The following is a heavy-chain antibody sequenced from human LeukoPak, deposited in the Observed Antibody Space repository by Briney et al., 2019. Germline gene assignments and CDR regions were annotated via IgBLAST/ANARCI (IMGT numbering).Heavy chain of an antibody. Sequence: GGSLRLSCAASGFTFSSYNMKWVRQAPGKGLEWVSSISTSSSYIYYADSVKGRFTISRDNAKNSLNLQMNSLRVEDTAVYYCARDRDWNSGFDYWGQGTRVTVSS. CDR1: GFTFSSYN. J-gene: IGHJ4*02. CDR2: ISTSSSYI. V-gene: IGHV3-21*01. D-gene: IGHD1-7*01. CDR3: ARDRDWNSGFDY.